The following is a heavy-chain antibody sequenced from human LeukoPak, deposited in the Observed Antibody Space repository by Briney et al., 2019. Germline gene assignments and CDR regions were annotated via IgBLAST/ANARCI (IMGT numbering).Heavy chain of an antibody. Sequence: GESLKISCKGSGDSFNTYWIGWVRQMPGKGLEWMGIIYPGDSDTRYSPSFEGQVNISADESICTAYLQWSSLKASDTAMYYCARQYYYDSSGYSNWFDPWGQGTLVTVSS. CDR2: IYPGDSDT. V-gene: IGHV5-51*01. J-gene: IGHJ5*02. CDR3: ARQYYYDSSGYSNWFDP. CDR1: GDSFNTYW. D-gene: IGHD3-22*01.